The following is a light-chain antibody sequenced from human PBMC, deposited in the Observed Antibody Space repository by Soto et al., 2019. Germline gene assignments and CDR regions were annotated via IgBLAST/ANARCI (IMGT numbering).Light chain of an antibody. Sequence: IQLTQSPSSLSASVGDRVTITFRASQGISSYLAWYQQKPGKAPKLLIYAASTLQSGVPSRFSGSGSGTDFTLTISSPQPEDFATYFCQQLNSYPLTFGPGTKVDIK. J-gene: IGKJ3*01. CDR1: QGISSY. CDR2: AAS. CDR3: QQLNSYPLT. V-gene: IGKV1-9*01.